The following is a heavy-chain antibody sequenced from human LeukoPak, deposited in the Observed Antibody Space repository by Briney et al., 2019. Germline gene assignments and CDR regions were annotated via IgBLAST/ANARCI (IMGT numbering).Heavy chain of an antibody. CDR3: ARPLIPVAGTLYFDY. Sequence: GGTLRLSCAASGFTFTNYVMTWVRQAPGKGLEWVSTISGSGDSTYYADSVKGRFTISRDNSRNTLFLHMNSLRAEDTAFYYCARPLIPVAGTLYFDYWGQGTLVTVSS. CDR2: ISGSGDST. CDR1: GFTFTNYV. V-gene: IGHV3-23*01. D-gene: IGHD6-19*01. J-gene: IGHJ4*02.